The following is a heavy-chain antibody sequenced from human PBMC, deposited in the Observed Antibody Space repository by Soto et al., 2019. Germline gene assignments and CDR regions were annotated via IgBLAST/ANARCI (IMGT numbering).Heavy chain of an antibody. CDR1: GFTFSTFA. CDR3: AKDPGAFCSSTSCYRIWYYFDY. Sequence: EVQLLESGGGLVQPGGSLRLSCAASGFTFSTFAMSWVRQAPGKGLQWVSVISGSGDSTFYADSVKGRFTISRDNSKNTLYLQMNSLRAEDTAVYYCAKDPGAFCSSTSCYRIWYYFDYWGQGTLVTVSS. V-gene: IGHV3-23*01. D-gene: IGHD2-2*01. J-gene: IGHJ4*02. CDR2: ISGSGDST.